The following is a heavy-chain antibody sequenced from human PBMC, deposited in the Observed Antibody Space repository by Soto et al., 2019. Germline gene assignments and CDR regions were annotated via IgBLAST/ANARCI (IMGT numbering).Heavy chain of an antibody. CDR1: GFTFSNAW. Sequence: GGSLRLACAASGFTFSNAWMNWVRQAPGKGLEWVGRIKSKTDGGTTDYAAPVKGRFTISRDDSKNTLYLQMNSLRAEDTAVYYCATDRASLRSWGQGALVTVSS. CDR3: ATDRASLRS. V-gene: IGHV3-15*07. J-gene: IGHJ5*02. D-gene: IGHD2-21*01. CDR2: IKSKTDGGTT.